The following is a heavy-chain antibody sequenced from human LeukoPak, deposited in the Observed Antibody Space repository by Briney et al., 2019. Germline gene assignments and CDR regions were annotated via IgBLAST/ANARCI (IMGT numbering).Heavy chain of an antibody. CDR2: INWNGGST. CDR1: GFTFDDYG. J-gene: IGHJ6*03. D-gene: IGHD3-22*01. Sequence: RTGGSLRLSCAASGFTFDDYGMSWVRQAPGKGLEWVSGINWNGGSTGYADSVKGRFTISRDNAENSLYLQMNSLRAEDTALYYCARDYYYYDSSGYFYMDVWGKGTTVTVSS. CDR3: ARDYYYYDSSGYFYMDV. V-gene: IGHV3-20*04.